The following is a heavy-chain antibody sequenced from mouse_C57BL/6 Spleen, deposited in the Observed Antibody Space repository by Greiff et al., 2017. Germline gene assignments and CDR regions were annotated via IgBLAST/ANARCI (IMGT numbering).Heavy chain of an antibody. D-gene: IGHD2-2*01. CDR2: IYPGDGDT. V-gene: IGHV1-80*01. CDR3: AREGNYGYGFAY. J-gene: IGHJ3*01. Sequence: VQLQQSGAELVKPGASVKISCKASGYAFSSYWMNWVKQRPGKGLEWIGQIYPGDGDTNYNGKFKGKDTLTADKSSSTAYMQLSSLTSEDSAVYFCAREGNYGYGFAYWGQGTLVTVSA. CDR1: GYAFSSYW.